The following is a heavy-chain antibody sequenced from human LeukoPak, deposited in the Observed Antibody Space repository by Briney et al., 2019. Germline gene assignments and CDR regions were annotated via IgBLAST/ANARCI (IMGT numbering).Heavy chain of an antibody. V-gene: IGHV4-4*09. CDR3: ASSESGIYSDAFDI. CDR1: GGSISSYY. J-gene: IGHJ3*02. D-gene: IGHD1-26*01. Sequence: SETLSLTCTVSGGSISSYYWSWIRQPPGKGLEWIGYIYTSGSTNYNPSLKSRVTISVDTSKNQFSLKLSSVTAADTAVYYCASSESGIYSDAFDIWGQGTMVTVSS. CDR2: IYTSGST.